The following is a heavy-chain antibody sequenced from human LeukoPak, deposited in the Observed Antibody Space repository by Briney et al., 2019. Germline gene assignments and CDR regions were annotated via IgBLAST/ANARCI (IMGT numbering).Heavy chain of an antibody. V-gene: IGHV3-15*01. CDR3: AAGGRV. D-gene: IGHD3-10*01. J-gene: IGHJ6*02. CDR2: IQSKTDGGTT. CDR1: GFTFSSYA. Sequence: GGSLRLSCAASGFTFSSYAMNWVRQAPGKGLEWVGRIQSKTDGGTTEYAAPVKGRFTISRDDSTNTLYLQMNSLKTEDTGVYYCAAGGRVWGQGTTVTVSS.